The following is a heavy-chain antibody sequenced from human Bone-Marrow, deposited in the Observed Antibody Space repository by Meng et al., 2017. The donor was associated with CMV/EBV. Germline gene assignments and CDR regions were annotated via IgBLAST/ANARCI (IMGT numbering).Heavy chain of an antibody. D-gene: IGHD3-3*01. CDR1: GFSVSSDY. CDR3: ARENLRSLDV. J-gene: IGHJ6*02. CDR2: IYSGGST. V-gene: IGHV3-53*01. Sequence: GEPLKISCAVSGFSVSSDYMNWVRQAPGKGLEWVSVIYSGGSTYYADSVKGRFTISRDNSKNTLYLQMNSLRAEDTAVYYCARENLRSLDVWGQGTTVTVSS.